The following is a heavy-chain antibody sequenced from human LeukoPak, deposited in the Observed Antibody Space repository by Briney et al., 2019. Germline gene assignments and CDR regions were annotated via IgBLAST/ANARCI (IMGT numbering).Heavy chain of an antibody. CDR2: ISWNSGSI. Sequence: QPGGSLRLSCAASGFTFDDYAMHWVRQAPGKGLEWVSGISWNSGSIGYADSVKGRFTISRDNAKNSLYLQMNSLRAEDTALYYCAKAPLGGIVGATTVFDYWGQGTLVTVSS. CDR1: GFTFDDYA. J-gene: IGHJ4*02. CDR3: AKAPLGGIVGATTVFDY. V-gene: IGHV3-9*01. D-gene: IGHD1-26*01.